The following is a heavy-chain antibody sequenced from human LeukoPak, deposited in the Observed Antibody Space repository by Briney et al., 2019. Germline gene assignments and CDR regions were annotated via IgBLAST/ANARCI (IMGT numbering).Heavy chain of an antibody. CDR3: AKDLTAAAGLYFDY. CDR2: ISYDGSNK. Sequence: GGSLRLSCAASGFTFSSYGMHWVRQAPGKGLEWVAVISYDGSNKYYADSVKGRFTISRDNSRNTLYLQMNSLRAEDTAVYYCAKDLTAAAGLYFDYWGQGTLVTVSS. J-gene: IGHJ4*02. CDR1: GFTFSSYG. D-gene: IGHD6-13*01. V-gene: IGHV3-30*18.